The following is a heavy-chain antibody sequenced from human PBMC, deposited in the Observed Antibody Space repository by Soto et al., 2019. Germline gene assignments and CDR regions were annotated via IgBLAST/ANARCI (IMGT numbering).Heavy chain of an antibody. V-gene: IGHV3-15*07. Sequence: GGSLRLSCAASGFTFSNAWMNWVRQAPGKGLEWVGRIKSKTDGGTTDYAAPVKDRFTISRDDSKNTLYLQMNSLKTEDTAVYYCTTGTRYDFWSGYWASGYYYYGMDVWGQGTTVTVSS. CDR3: TTGTRYDFWSGYWASGYYYYGMDV. J-gene: IGHJ6*02. CDR1: GFTFSNAW. CDR2: IKSKTDGGTT. D-gene: IGHD3-3*01.